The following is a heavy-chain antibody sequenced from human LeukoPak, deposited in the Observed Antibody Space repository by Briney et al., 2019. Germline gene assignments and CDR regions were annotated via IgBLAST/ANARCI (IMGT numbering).Heavy chain of an antibody. V-gene: IGHV1-2*02. Sequence: ASVTVPCMASGYTFTGYYMQWVRQAPGQGLEWMGWINPNSGGTNYAQKFQGRVTMTRDTSISTAYMELSRLRSDDTAVYYCARASVVVPAAIVSYWGQGTLVTVSS. CDR2: INPNSGGT. D-gene: IGHD2-2*01. J-gene: IGHJ4*02. CDR1: GYTFTGYY. CDR3: ARASVVVPAAIVSY.